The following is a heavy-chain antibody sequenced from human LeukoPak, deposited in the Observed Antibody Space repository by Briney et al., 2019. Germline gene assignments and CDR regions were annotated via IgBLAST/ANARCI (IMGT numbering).Heavy chain of an antibody. CDR1: GGSISSSSYY. CDR2: IYYSGST. D-gene: IGHD1-26*01. CDR3: ARSPLVGATTGAFDI. J-gene: IGHJ3*02. V-gene: IGHV4-39*07. Sequence: KPSETLSLTCTVSGGSISSSSYYWGWIRQPPGKGLEWIGSIYYSGSTYYNPSLKSRVTISVDTSKNQFSLKLSSVTAADTAVYYCARSPLVGATTGAFDIWGQGTMVTVSS.